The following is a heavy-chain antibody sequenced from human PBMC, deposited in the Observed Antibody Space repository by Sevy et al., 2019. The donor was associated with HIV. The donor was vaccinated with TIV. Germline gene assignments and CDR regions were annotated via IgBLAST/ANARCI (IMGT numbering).Heavy chain of an antibody. CDR3: ARVELWSGNNWFDP. CDR1: GYTYTSYG. Sequence: ASVKVSCKASGYTYTSYGISWVRPAPGQGLEWIGWISAYNGNTNYAQKLQGRVTMTTDTSTSTAYMELRSLRSDDTAVYYCARVELWSGNNWFDPWGQGTLVTVSS. V-gene: IGHV1-18*01. CDR2: ISAYNGNT. D-gene: IGHD3-3*01. J-gene: IGHJ5*02.